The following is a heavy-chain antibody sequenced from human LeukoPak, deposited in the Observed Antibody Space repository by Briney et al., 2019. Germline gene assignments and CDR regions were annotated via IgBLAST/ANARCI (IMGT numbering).Heavy chain of an antibody. CDR2: IYASGST. CDR1: GGSISIGSYY. D-gene: IGHD3-22*01. CDR3: ARDYFDSSGYQLDY. Sequence: SQTLSLTCTVSGGSISIGSYYWSWIRQPAGKAPEWIGRIYASGSTNYNPSLKSRVTISVDTSKNQFSLKLSSVTAADTAIYYCARDYFDSSGYQLDYWGQGALVTVSS. V-gene: IGHV4-61*02. J-gene: IGHJ4*02.